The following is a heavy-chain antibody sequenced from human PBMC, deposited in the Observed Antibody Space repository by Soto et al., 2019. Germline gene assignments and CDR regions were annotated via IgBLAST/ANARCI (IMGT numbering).Heavy chain of an antibody. D-gene: IGHD1-1*01. V-gene: IGHV4-34*01. CDR1: GGFVTSGSYY. J-gene: IGHJ3*02. Sequence: SETLSLTCAVYGGFVTSGSYYWSWIRQPPGKGLEWIGEMSHSGGTHFNPSLKSRVTISVDTSKNQFTLKMSSVTAADTALYYCARVERGTATTVVDAFDIWGPGTMVT. CDR2: MSHSGGT. CDR3: ARVERGTATTVVDAFDI.